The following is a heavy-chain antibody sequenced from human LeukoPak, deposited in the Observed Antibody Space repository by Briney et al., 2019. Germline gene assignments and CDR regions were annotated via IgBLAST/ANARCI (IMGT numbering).Heavy chain of an antibody. V-gene: IGHV4-59*13. CDR1: GGSISHYY. CDR2: IYYSGST. J-gene: IGHJ4*02. Sequence: SETLSLTCSVSGGSISHYYWSWIRQPPGKGLEWIGYIYYSGSTNYNPSLESRVTISVDTSKNRFSLSLDSVTAADTAVYYCARGRSGSYHSPFDYWGQGTLVTVSS. CDR3: ARGRSGSYHSPFDY. D-gene: IGHD1-26*01.